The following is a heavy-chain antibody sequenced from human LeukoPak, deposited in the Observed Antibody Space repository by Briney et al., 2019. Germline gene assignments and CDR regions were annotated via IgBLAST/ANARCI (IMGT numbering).Heavy chain of an antibody. CDR1: GYTFTSYY. J-gene: IGHJ5*02. CDR3: ARDQYDSSGYYFWFDP. Sequence: VASVKVSCKASGYTFTSYYMHWVRQAPGQGLEWMGIINPSGGSTSYAQKFQGRVTMTRDTSTSTVYTELSSLRSEDTAVYYCARDQYDSSGYYFWFDPWGQGTLVTVSS. V-gene: IGHV1-46*01. D-gene: IGHD3-22*01. CDR2: INPSGGST.